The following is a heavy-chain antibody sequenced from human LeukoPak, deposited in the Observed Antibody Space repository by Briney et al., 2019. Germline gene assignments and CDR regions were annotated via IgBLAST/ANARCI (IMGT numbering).Heavy chain of an antibody. J-gene: IGHJ3*02. CDR2: SSGSGSTI. Sequence: PGGSLRLSCSASGVSFSDYYMSWFRQAPGKGLEWISYSSGSGSTISYADSVNGRFIISRDNAKNSLYLQMNSLRAEDTAMYYCARDLSGTYIMSNAFDIWGQGTAVTVS. CDR1: GVSFSDYY. D-gene: IGHD1-26*01. CDR3: ARDLSGTYIMSNAFDI. V-gene: IGHV3-11*04.